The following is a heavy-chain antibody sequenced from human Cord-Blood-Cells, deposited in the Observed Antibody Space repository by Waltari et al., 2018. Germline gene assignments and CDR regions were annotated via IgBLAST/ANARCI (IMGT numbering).Heavy chain of an antibody. Sequence: QVQLVQSGAEVKKPGSSVKVSCKASGGTFSSYAISWVRQAPGQGLEWMGGIIPIFGTANYAQKFQGRVTITADESTSTAYMELSSLRSEDTAVYYCARLFLDTAMVTDYYYGMDVWGQGTTVTVSS. CDR3: ARLFLDTAMVTDYYYGMDV. CDR1: GGTFSSYA. CDR2: IIPIFGTA. V-gene: IGHV1-69*01. J-gene: IGHJ6*02. D-gene: IGHD5-18*01.